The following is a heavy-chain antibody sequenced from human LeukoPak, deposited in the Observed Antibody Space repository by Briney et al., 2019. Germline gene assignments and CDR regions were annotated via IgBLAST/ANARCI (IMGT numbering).Heavy chain of an antibody. CDR3: ARGLVPLQDWFDP. D-gene: IGHD4-11*01. J-gene: IGHJ5*02. CDR2: INHSGST. V-gene: IGHV4-34*01. CDR1: GGSSSGYY. Sequence: SGTLSLTCAVYGGSSSGYYWSWIRQPPGKGLEWIGEINHSGSTNYNPSLKSRVTISVDTSKNQFSLKLSSVTAADTAVYYCARGLVPLQDWFDPWGQGTLVTVSS.